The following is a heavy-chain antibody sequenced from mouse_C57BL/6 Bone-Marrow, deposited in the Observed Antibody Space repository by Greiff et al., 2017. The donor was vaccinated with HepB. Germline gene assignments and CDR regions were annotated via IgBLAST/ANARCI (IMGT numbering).Heavy chain of an antibody. CDR3: ARMGYGRYDWYLDV. Sequence: VQLQQPGAELVKPGASVKMSCKASGYTFTSYWITWVKQRPGQGLGWIGDIYPGSGSTKYNEKYRSKTTLTVDTTSSTAYMQLSSLTSEDSAVDYCARMGYGRYDWYLDVWGKGTSVTVSS. V-gene: IGHV1-55*01. J-gene: IGHJ1*03. CDR2: IYPGSGST. CDR1: GYTFTSYW. D-gene: IGHD2-1*01.